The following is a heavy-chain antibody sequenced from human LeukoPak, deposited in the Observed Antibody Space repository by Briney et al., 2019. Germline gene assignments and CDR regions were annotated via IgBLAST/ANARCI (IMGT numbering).Heavy chain of an antibody. CDR1: GGSISSSSYY. CDR3: ARGVPTPFPSGITGFDP. Sequence: SETLSLTCTVSGGSISSSSYYWGWIRQPPGKGLEWIGSIYHSGSTYYNPSLKSRVTISVDTSKNQFSLKLSSVTAADTAVYYCARGVPTPFPSGITGFDPWGQGTLVTVSS. CDR2: IYHSGST. J-gene: IGHJ5*02. D-gene: IGHD3-10*01. V-gene: IGHV4-39*07.